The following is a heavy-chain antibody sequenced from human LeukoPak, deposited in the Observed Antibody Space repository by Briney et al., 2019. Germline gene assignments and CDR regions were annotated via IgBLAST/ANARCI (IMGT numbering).Heavy chain of an antibody. CDR3: ARRIVGATDY. V-gene: IGHV1-46*01. D-gene: IGHD1-26*01. CDR1: GSTFPRYY. J-gene: IGHJ4*02. CDR2: INPSGGST. Sequence: GASVKASCKASGSTFPRYYIHWVRHAPGQGLEWMGMINPSGGSTTYAQKFQGRVTVTRDTSTSTVYMELSSLGSDDTAVYYCARRIVGATDYWGQGTLVTVSS.